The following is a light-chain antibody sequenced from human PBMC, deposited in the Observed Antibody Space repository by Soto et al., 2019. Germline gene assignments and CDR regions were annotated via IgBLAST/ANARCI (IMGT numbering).Light chain of an antibody. CDR3: QQRSNWPLT. V-gene: IGKV3-11*01. CDR2: DTS. Sequence: EIVLTQSPATLSLSPGQSATLSCRASQNIRSYLAWYQQKPGQAPRLLIYDTSNRATGIPARFSGSGSGTDFTLTISSLEPEDFAVYYCQQRSNWPLTFGGGTKVEIK. J-gene: IGKJ4*01. CDR1: QNIRSY.